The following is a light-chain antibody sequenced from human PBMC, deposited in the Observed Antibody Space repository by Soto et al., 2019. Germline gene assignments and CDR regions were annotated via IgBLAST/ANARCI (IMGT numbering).Light chain of an antibody. CDR2: AAS. J-gene: IGKJ4*01. CDR1: QAISKY. Sequence: DIQMTQSPSSLFASVGDRDTIACRASQAISKYLAWYQQKPGKVPRLLIYAASSLQSGVPSRFSGCGSGTDFTLTISSLQPEDFAAYYCQQLRSYPSTFGGGTKVDI. V-gene: IGKV1-27*01. CDR3: QQLRSYPST.